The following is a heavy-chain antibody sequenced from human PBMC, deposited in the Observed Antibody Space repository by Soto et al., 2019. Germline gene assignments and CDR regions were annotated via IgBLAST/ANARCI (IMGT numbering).Heavy chain of an antibody. CDR1: GYDFNTNW. D-gene: IGHD3-3*01. J-gene: IGHJ4*02. CDR2: MYPGDSDT. CDR3: ARLPRDCNKTSCYYADH. V-gene: IGHV5-51*01. Sequence: GESLKISCRGSGYDFNTNWFGWVRQLPGRGLERVGIMYPGDSDTRYNPSLQGHVTLSVDVTVSTAFLQWRSLETSDTGMYFCARLPRDCNKTSCYYADHWGQGTQFTVS.